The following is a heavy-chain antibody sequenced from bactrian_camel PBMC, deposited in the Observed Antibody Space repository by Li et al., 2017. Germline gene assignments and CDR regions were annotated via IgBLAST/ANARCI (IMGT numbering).Heavy chain of an antibody. V-gene: IGHV3S25*01. Sequence: QLVESGGGLVRPGGSLRLSCAASGFTFSTYWMYWVRQAPGKGSEWVSALNGDGGATYYSDSVKDRFTISRDNAKNTVYLQMNSLKPEDTAVYYCVRGWDDGSWSFKYWGQGTQVTVS. CDR2: LNGDGGAT. J-gene: IGHJ4*01. D-gene: IGHD2*01. CDR1: GFTFSTYW. CDR3: VRGWDDGSWSFKY.